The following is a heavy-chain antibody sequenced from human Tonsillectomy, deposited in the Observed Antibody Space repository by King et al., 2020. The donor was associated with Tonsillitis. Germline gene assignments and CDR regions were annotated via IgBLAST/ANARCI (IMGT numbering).Heavy chain of an antibody. J-gene: IGHJ4*02. CDR2: MNPNSGNT. D-gene: IGHD3-22*01. Sequence: VQLVESGAEVKKPGASVKVSCKASGYTFTSYDINWVRQATGQGLEWMGWMNPNSGNTCCAQKFHGRVTMTRNTSISTAYMELSSLTSEDTAVYYCARTTQSYVSGGYAYWGQGTLVTVSS. CDR1: GYTFTSYD. V-gene: IGHV1-8*01. CDR3: ARTTQSYVSGGYAY.